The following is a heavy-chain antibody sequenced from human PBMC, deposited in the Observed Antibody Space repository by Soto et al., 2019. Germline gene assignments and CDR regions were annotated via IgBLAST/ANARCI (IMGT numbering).Heavy chain of an antibody. J-gene: IGHJ5*02. D-gene: IGHD1-7*01. V-gene: IGHV1-69*13. CDR3: ARSGTGTTAHWFDP. Sequence: GASVKVSCKASGGTFSSYAISWARQAPGQGLEWMGGIIPIFGTANYAQKFQGRVTITADESTSTAYMELSSLRSEDTAVYYCARSGTGTTAHWFDPCGQGTLVTVSS. CDR1: GGTFSSYA. CDR2: IIPIFGTA.